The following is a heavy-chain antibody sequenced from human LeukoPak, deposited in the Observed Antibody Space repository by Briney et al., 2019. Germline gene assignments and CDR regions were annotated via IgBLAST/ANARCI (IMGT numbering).Heavy chain of an antibody. CDR1: GFTFSDYY. CDR2: ISSSGSTI. V-gene: IGHV3-11*04. Sequence: GGSLRLSCAASGFTFSDYYMSWIRQAPGKGLEWVSYISSSGSTIYYADSVEGRFTISRDNAKNSLYLQMNSLRAEDTAVYYCARDYRDIVVVVANTGWFDPWGQGTLVTVSS. CDR3: ARDYRDIVVVVANTGWFDP. D-gene: IGHD2-15*01. J-gene: IGHJ5*02.